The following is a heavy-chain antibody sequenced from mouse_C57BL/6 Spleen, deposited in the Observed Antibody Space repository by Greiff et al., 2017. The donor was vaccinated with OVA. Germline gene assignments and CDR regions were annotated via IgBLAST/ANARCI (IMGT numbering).Heavy chain of an antibody. CDR1: GFSFTSYA. Sequence: VKLMESGPGLVAPSQSLSITCTVSGFSFTSYAISWVRQPPGKGLEWLGVIWTGGGTNYNSALKSRLSISKDNSKSQVFLKMNSLQPDNTARDYCAINKGDYDEGDMDYWGQGTSVTVSS. J-gene: IGHJ4*01. CDR3: AINKGDYDEGDMDY. CDR2: IWTGGGT. V-gene: IGHV2-9-1*01. D-gene: IGHD2-4*01.